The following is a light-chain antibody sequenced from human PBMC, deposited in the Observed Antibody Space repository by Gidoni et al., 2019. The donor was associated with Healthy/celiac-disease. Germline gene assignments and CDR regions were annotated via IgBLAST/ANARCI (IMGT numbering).Light chain of an antibody. J-gene: IGKJ4*01. CDR3: QQRSNWPLT. CDR1: QGVSSY. Sequence: EIVLTQSPATLSLSPGERATLSCRASQGVSSYLAWYQHKPGQAPRLLIYDASNRATGIPARFSGSGSGTDFPLTISSLEPEDFAVYYCQQRSNWPLTFGGGTKVEIK. CDR2: DAS. V-gene: IGKV3-11*01.